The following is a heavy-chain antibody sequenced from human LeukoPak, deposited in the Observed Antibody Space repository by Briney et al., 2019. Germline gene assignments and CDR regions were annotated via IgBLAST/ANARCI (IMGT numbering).Heavy chain of an antibody. D-gene: IGHD4-23*01. J-gene: IGHJ4*02. CDR3: AKEALRWVSSYFDY. V-gene: IGHV3-21*04. CDR2: ISSSSSYI. CDR1: GFTFSSYS. Sequence: PGGSLRLSCAASGFTFSSYSMNWVRQAPGKGLEWVSSISSSSSYIYYADSVKGRFTISRDNSKNTLYLQMNSLRAEDTAVYYCAKEALRWVSSYFDYWGQGTLVTVSS.